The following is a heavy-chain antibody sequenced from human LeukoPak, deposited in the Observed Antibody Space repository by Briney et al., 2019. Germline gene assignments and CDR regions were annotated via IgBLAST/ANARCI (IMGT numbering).Heavy chain of an antibody. CDR1: GFTFTTYS. Sequence: PGGSLRLSCAASGFTFTTYSMNWVRQAPGKGLEWVSSISTTSTYIYYVDSLKGRFTISRDNAKNSVYLQMNSLRAADTAVYYCARSYSYGSGFDYWGQGTLVTVSS. CDR3: ARSYSYGSGFDY. D-gene: IGHD5-18*01. V-gene: IGHV3-21*01. J-gene: IGHJ4*02. CDR2: ISTTSTYI.